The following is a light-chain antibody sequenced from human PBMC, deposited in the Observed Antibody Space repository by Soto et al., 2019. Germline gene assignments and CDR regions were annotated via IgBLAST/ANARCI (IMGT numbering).Light chain of an antibody. V-gene: IGLV2-14*03. CDR2: DVN. CDR1: ASDVGGYGN. J-gene: IGLJ2*01. CDR3: SSSSGRSYIVL. Sequence: QSALTQPASVSGSPGQSIAISCTGTASDVGGYGNLSWYQQDPGRAPKLIIYDVNYRPSGVSDRFSASKSGNTASLTISGLQSEDEADYYCSSSSGRSYIVLFGGGTKVTVL.